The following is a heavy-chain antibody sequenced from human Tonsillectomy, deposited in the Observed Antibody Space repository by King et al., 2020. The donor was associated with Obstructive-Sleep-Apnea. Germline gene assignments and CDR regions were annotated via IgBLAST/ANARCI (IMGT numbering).Heavy chain of an antibody. Sequence: VQLVESGGGLIQPGGSLRLSCVGSGFTFGNFGMSWVRQAPGKGLEWVASINQDGSEKYYVDSVKGRFTISRDNAKNSLFLQINSLRAEDTAVYYCARYYGDHDYWGQGTLVTVSS. CDR1: GFTFGNFG. V-gene: IGHV3-7*01. D-gene: IGHD4-17*01. CDR2: INQDGSEK. CDR3: ARYYGDHDY. J-gene: IGHJ4*02.